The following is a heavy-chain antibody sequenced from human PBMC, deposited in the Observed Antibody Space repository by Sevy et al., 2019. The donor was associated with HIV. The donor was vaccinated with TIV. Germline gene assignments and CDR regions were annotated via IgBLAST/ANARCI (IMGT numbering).Heavy chain of an antibody. J-gene: IGHJ4*02. V-gene: IGHV3-74*01. Sequence: GGSLRLSCAASGFTFSGYWMHGVRQAPWKGLVWVSLINSDRSSTNYADSVKGRFTISRDNAKNTLYLQMNSLRAEDTAVYYCARSGGYNKYDYWGQGTLVTVSS. CDR3: ARSGGYNKYDY. CDR1: GFTFSGYW. CDR2: INSDRSST. D-gene: IGHD2-15*01.